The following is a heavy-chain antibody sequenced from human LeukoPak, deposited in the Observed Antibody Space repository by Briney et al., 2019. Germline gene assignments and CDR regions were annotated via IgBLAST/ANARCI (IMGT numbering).Heavy chain of an antibody. CDR2: ISGSGGST. J-gene: IGHJ4*02. V-gene: IGHV3-23*01. Sequence: GGSLRLSCAASGFTFSSYEMNWVRQAPGKGLEWVSAISGSGGSTYYADSVKGRFTISRDNSKNTLYLQMNSLKTEDTAVYYCTREGYNYWGQGTLATVSS. CDR1: GFTFSSYE. D-gene: IGHD5-18*01. CDR3: TREGYNY.